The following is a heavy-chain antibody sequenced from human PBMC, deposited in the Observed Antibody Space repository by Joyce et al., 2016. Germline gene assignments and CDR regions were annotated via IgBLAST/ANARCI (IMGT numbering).Heavy chain of an antibody. CDR1: GYTFTNYA. V-gene: IGHV1-3*01. Sequence: KPGASVKVSCKASGYTFTNYAMHWVRQAPGQSLEWMGWINAGNGNTKCSQEFQGRVTITRDTSASTAYRELSSLRSEDTAVYYCAREARMSIDFDYWGQGTLVTVSS. CDR2: INAGNGNT. D-gene: IGHD2-21*01. CDR3: AREARMSIDFDY. J-gene: IGHJ4*02.